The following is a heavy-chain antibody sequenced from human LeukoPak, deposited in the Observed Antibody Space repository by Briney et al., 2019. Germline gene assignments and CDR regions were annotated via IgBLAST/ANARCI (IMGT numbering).Heavy chain of an antibody. Sequence: PGGSLRLSCAASGFTFSSYWMSWVRLAPGKGLEWVANIKQDGSEKYYVDSVKGRFTISRDNSENTVYLHMSSLRAGDTAVYFCAKDDAWLQFNDWGQGTLVTVSS. D-gene: IGHD5-24*01. V-gene: IGHV3-7*03. J-gene: IGHJ4*02. CDR3: AKDDAWLQFND. CDR1: GFTFSSYW. CDR2: IKQDGSEK.